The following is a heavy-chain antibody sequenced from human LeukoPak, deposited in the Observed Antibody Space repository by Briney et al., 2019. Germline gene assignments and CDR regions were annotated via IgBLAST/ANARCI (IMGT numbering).Heavy chain of an antibody. CDR1: GYTFTGYY. J-gene: IGHJ4*02. CDR2: INPSDGST. V-gene: IGHV1-46*01. CDR3: ARAPRNSSTMLDF. D-gene: IGHD6-13*01. Sequence: ASVKVSCKASGYTFTGYYMHWVRQAPGQGLEWMGLINPSDGSTAYAHTFQGRVTMTRDTSTSTVYMDLSSLRSEDTAVYYCARAPRNSSTMLDFWGQGTLVTVSS.